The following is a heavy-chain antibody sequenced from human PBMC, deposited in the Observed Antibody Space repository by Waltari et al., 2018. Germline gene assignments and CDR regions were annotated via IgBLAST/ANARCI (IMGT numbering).Heavy chain of an antibody. Sequence: QVQLQQWGAGLLKPSETLSPTCAVYGGSFSGYFWNWIRQPPGKGLEWIGEIHPSGSTTYNPSLESRVTMSVDTSKNQFSLKLRSVTAADTAVYYCARGTDHAKCHHWGQGTLVTVSS. J-gene: IGHJ5*02. D-gene: IGHD2-21*02. CDR3: ARGTDHAKCHH. CDR2: IHPSGST. CDR1: GGSFSGYF. V-gene: IGHV4-34*01.